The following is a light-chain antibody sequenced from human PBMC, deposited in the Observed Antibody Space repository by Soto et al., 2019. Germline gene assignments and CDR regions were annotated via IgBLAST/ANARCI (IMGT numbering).Light chain of an antibody. Sequence: QSALTQPPSASGSPGQSVTISCTGTSSDVAGYNYVSWYQQHPGKAPKLIIYEVSERPSGVPDRFSGSKSGNTASLTVSGLHAEDEADYYCSSYAGSDNFCVFGTGTKLTVL. V-gene: IGLV2-8*01. CDR2: EVS. J-gene: IGLJ1*01. CDR1: SSDVAGYNY. CDR3: SSYAGSDNFCV.